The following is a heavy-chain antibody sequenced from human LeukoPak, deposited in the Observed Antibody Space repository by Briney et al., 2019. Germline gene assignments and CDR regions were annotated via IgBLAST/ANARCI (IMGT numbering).Heavy chain of an antibody. J-gene: IGHJ4*02. Sequence: PGGSLRLSCAASGFTFSDYYMNWIRQAPGKGLEWISYISNSGDTIYYADSVKGRFTISRDNAKNSLFLQMDSLSAEDTAVYYCAGAHHGYSYGHPFDYWGQGALVTVSS. CDR3: AGAHHGYSYGHPFDY. CDR1: GFTFSDYY. D-gene: IGHD5-18*01. CDR2: ISNSGDTI. V-gene: IGHV3-11*04.